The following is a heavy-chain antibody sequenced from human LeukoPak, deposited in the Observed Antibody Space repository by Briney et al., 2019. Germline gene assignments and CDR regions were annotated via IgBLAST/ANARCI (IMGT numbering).Heavy chain of an antibody. D-gene: IGHD3-10*01. CDR1: GFTFSSFG. Sequence: GGSLRLSCTASGFTFSSFGMHWVRQAPGKGLEWVTAISSVGHTNKSADSVKGRFTISRDNSKNTLYLQMHSLREDDTAVYYCAKEVGWFSAFDVWGQGTMVTVSS. CDR3: AKEVGWFSAFDV. V-gene: IGHV3-30*18. J-gene: IGHJ3*01. CDR2: ISSVGHTN.